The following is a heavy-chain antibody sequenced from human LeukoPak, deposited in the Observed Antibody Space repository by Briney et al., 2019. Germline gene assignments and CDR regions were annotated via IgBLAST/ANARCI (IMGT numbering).Heavy chain of an antibody. Sequence: PSETLSLTCAVYGGSFSGYYWSWIRQPPGKGLEWIGEINHSGSTNYNPSLKSRVTISVDRSKNQFSLKLSSVTAADTAVYYCARAGFTIFGVVFDYWGQGTLVTVSS. CDR1: GGSFSGYY. D-gene: IGHD3-3*01. V-gene: IGHV4-34*01. CDR3: ARAGFTIFGVVFDY. CDR2: INHSGST. J-gene: IGHJ4*02.